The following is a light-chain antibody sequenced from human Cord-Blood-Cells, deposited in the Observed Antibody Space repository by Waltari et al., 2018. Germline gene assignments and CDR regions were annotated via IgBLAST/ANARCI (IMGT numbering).Light chain of an antibody. V-gene: IGLV3-21*03. CDR2: DDS. CDR3: QVWDSSSDHPV. CDR1: NIGSKS. J-gene: IGLJ2*01. Sequence: SYVLTQPPSVSVAPGKTARITCGGTNIGSKSVHWYQQKPGQATVLVVYDDSDRPSGIPELFTGSNSGNTATLTISRVEAGDEDDYYCQVWDSSSDHPVFGGGTKLTVL.